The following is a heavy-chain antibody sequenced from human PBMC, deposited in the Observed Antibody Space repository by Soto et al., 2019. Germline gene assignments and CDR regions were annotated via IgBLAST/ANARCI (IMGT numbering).Heavy chain of an antibody. Sequence: EVQLWESVGDLVQPGGSLRLSCAASGFTFSSYAMSWVRQAPGKGLEWVSALSAGGTSAYYTVSVEGRFTISRDNYKNILYLQMNSLKADDTAVYYCARGTYDDKDFWGQGTLVTVSS. D-gene: IGHD4-17*01. CDR3: ARGTYDDKDF. CDR1: GFTFSSYA. J-gene: IGHJ4*02. CDR2: LSAGGTSA. V-gene: IGHV3-23*01.